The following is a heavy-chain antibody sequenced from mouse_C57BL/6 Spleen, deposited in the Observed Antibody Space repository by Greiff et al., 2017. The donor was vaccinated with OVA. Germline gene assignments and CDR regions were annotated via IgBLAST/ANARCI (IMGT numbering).Heavy chain of an antibody. CDR2: IYPGDGDT. CDR3: ARGGKIYAMDY. Sequence: VQLQQSGPELVKPGASVKISCKASGYAFSSSWMNWVKQRPGKGLEWIGRIYPGDGDTNYNGKFKGKATLTADKSSSTAYMQLSSLTSEDSAVYFCARGGKIYAMDYWGQGTSVTVSS. CDR1: GYAFSSSW. J-gene: IGHJ4*01. V-gene: IGHV1-82*01.